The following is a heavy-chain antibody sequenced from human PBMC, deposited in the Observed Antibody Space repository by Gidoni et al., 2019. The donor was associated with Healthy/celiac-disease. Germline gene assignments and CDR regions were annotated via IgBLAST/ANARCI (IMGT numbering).Heavy chain of an antibody. CDR2: INHSGST. D-gene: IGHD2-15*01. CDR1: DGSFSGYY. Sequence: QVQLQQWGAGPVKPSETLSLTCAVYDGSFSGYYWRWIRQPPGKGREWIGEINHSGSTNYVPSRKSRVTISVDTSKNQFSLRLSSVTAADTSVYYCARVEAMVAAPFDYWGQGTLVTVSS. CDR3: ARVEAMVAAPFDY. J-gene: IGHJ4*02. V-gene: IGHV4-34*01.